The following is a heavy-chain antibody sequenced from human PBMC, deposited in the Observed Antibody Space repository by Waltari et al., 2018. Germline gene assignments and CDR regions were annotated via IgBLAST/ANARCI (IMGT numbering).Heavy chain of an antibody. Sequence: QVQLVESGGGVVQPGGSLRLSCAASGFTFSSYGMHWFRQAPGKGLEWVAFIRYDGSNKYYVDSVKGRFTISRDNSKNTLYLQMNSLRAEDTAVYYCAKDSSGYGYWGQGTLVTVSS. D-gene: IGHD3-22*01. CDR3: AKDSSGYGY. CDR2: IRYDGSNK. V-gene: IGHV3-30*02. CDR1: GFTFSSYG. J-gene: IGHJ4*02.